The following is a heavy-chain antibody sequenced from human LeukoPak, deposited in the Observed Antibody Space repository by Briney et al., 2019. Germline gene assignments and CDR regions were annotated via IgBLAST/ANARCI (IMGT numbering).Heavy chain of an antibody. D-gene: IGHD3-22*01. CDR3: AREDDSSGYPLVDY. CDR2: ISHSGNT. Sequence: PSETLSLTCTVSDYSINSDYYWGWIRQPPGKGLEWIGSISHSGNTYYNPSLKSRVTISVDTSKNQFSLKLSSVTAADTAVYYCAREDDSSGYPLVDYWGQGTLVTVSS. J-gene: IGHJ4*02. CDR1: DYSINSDYY. V-gene: IGHV4-38-2*02.